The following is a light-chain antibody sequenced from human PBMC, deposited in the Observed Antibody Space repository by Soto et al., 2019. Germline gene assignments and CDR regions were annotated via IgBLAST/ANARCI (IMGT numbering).Light chain of an antibody. CDR1: SGHSSYI. CDR3: ETWDSHTRV. V-gene: IGLV4-60*02. CDR2: LEGSGSY. J-gene: IGLJ3*02. Sequence: QSVLTQSSSASASLGSSVKLTCTLSSGHSSYIIEWHQQQPGKAPRYLMKLEGSGSYNKGSGVPDRFSGSSSGADRYLTISNLQFEDEADYYCETWDSHTRVFGGGTKLTVL.